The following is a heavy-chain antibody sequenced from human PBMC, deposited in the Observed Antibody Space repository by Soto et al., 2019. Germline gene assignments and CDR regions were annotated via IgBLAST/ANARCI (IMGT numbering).Heavy chain of an antibody. CDR3: AAASNVAVYGGYALDY. V-gene: IGHV1-69*02. CDR1: GGTVSSYT. D-gene: IGHD4-17*01. J-gene: IGHJ4*02. Sequence: QVQLVQSGAEVKKPGSSVKVSCKASGGTVSSYTFSWVRQAPGQGLEWMGRFIPILDLASYGQKFQGRVTITADKSMSADYMELNSLRSEDTAVYYCAAASNVAVYGGYALDYWGQGTLVAVSS. CDR2: FIPILDLA.